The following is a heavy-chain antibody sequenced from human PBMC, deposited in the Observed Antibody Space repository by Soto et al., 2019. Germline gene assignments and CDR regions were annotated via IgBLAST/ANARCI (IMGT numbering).Heavy chain of an antibody. CDR3: ASVVAAAGFWATKDYYYGMDV. V-gene: IGHV3-30-3*01. D-gene: IGHD6-13*01. Sequence: GGSLRLSCAASGFTFSSYAMHWVRQAPGKGLEWVAVISYDGSNKYYADSVKGRFTISRDNSKNTLYLQMNSLRAEDTAVYYCASVVAAAGFWATKDYYYGMDVWGQGTTVTVSS. CDR1: GFTFSSYA. J-gene: IGHJ6*02. CDR2: ISYDGSNK.